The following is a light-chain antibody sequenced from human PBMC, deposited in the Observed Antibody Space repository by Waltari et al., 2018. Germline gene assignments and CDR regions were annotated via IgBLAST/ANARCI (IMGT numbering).Light chain of an antibody. CDR1: SSDVAGYNY. V-gene: IGLV2-8*01. J-gene: IGLJ2*01. Sequence: QSALTQPPSASGSPGQSVTISCTGTSSDVAGYNYVSWYQQHPGKAPKLMIYEVSKRPSGVPDLFSGSKSGNTASLTLAGLQAEDEADYYCSSYAGSDNFVIFGGGTKLTGL. CDR3: SSYAGSDNFVI. CDR2: EVS.